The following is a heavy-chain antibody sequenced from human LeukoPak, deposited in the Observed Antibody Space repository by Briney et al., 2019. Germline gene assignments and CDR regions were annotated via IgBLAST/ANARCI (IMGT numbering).Heavy chain of an antibody. CDR2: IYYSGST. V-gene: IGHV4-59*01. D-gene: IGHD4-11*01. Sequence: SETLSLTCTVSGGSIGNYYWTWIRQPPGQGLECIGSIYYSGSTNYNPSLKSRVTISVDTSKNQFSLKLSSVTAADTAVYYCARTPTVDYMDVWGKGTTVTVSS. J-gene: IGHJ6*03. CDR3: ARTPTVDYMDV. CDR1: GGSIGNYY.